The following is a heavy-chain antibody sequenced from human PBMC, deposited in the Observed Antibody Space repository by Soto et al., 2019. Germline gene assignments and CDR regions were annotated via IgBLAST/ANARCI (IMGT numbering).Heavy chain of an antibody. Sequence: QVQLVQSGAEVKKPGASVKVSCKASGYTFTSYAMHWVRQAPGQRLEWMGWINAGNGNTKYSQKFQGRVTITRDTSASTAYMELSSLRSKDTAVYYCARAGTHFYYYYGMDVWGQGTTVTVSS. CDR1: GYTFTSYA. V-gene: IGHV1-3*01. J-gene: IGHJ6*02. CDR2: INAGNGNT. D-gene: IGHD6-13*01. CDR3: ARAGTHFYYYYGMDV.